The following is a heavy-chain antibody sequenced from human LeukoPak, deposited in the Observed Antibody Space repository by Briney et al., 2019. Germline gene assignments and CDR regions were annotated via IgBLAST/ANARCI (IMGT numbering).Heavy chain of an antibody. CDR2: ISPSGFTV. CDR1: GFTFSSHS. CDR3: ARDGPFTGPHWWFDL. J-gene: IGHJ2*01. D-gene: IGHD2-8*02. V-gene: IGHV3-48*04. Sequence: GGSLRLSCAASGFTFSSHSMNWVRQAPGKGLEWLSYISPSGFTVYSDSVEGRCTISRGSAKKSVYLQMNSLTAEDTPMYYCARDGPFTGPHWWFDLWGRGTLVTVSS.